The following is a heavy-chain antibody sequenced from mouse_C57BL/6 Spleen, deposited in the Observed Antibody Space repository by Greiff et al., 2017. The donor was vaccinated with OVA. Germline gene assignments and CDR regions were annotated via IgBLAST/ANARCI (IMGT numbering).Heavy chain of an antibody. CDR1: GYTFTSYW. J-gene: IGHJ3*01. CDR3: AKGDDFDRAWFAY. V-gene: IGHV1-55*01. Sequence: QVQLQQPGAELVKPGASVKMSCKASGYTFTSYWITWVKQRPGQGLEWIGDIYPGSGSTNYNEKFKSKATLTVDTSSSTAYMQLSSLTSEDSAVSYCAKGDDFDRAWFAYWGQGTLVTVSA. D-gene: IGHD2-4*01. CDR2: IYPGSGST.